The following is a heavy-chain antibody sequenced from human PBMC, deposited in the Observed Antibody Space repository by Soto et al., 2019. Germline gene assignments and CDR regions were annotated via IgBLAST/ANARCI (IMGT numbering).Heavy chain of an antibody. V-gene: IGHV1-69*12. CDR3: ASGIKLWLRRINNGYSG. CDR2: IIPMFGTA. Sequence: QVQLVQSGAEVKKPESSVKVSCKAPGGTFSTYAISWVRQAPGQGLEWMGGIIPMFGTANYAQRVQDRVTITADGSTNTGYMELSSLRSEDTAVYFCASGIKLWLRRINNGYSGWGQGTLVTVSS. D-gene: IGHD5-12*01. CDR1: GGTFSTYA. J-gene: IGHJ4*02.